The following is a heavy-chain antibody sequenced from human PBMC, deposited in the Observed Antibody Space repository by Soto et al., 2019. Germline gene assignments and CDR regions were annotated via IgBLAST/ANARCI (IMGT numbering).Heavy chain of an antibody. V-gene: IGHV4-31*03. CDR1: GGSISSGGYY. CDR2: IYYSGST. J-gene: IGHJ5*02. CDR3: ARARPDIVVVVADPGWFDP. Sequence: QVQLQESGPGLVKPSQTLSLTCTVSGGSISSGGYYWSWIRQHPGKGLEWIGYIYYSGSTYYNPSLKSRVTISVDTSKNQFSLKLSSVTAADTAVYYCARARPDIVVVVADPGWFDPWGQGTLVTVSS. D-gene: IGHD2-15*01.